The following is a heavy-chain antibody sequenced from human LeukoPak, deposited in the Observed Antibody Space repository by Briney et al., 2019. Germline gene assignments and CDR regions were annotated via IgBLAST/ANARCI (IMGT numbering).Heavy chain of an antibody. CDR3: ASGSGSPSAY. CDR1: GSTFSSYA. J-gene: IGHJ4*02. Sequence: GGSLRLSCAASGSTFSSYAMHWVRQAPGKGLEWVAVISYDGSNKYYADSVKGRFTISRDNSKNTLYLQMNSLRAEDTAVYYCASGSGSPSAYWGQGTLVTVSS. D-gene: IGHD1-26*01. CDR2: ISYDGSNK. V-gene: IGHV3-30*04.